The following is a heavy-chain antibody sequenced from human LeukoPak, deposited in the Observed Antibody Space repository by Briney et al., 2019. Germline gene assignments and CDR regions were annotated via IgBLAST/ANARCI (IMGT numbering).Heavy chain of an antibody. Sequence: PGGSLRLSCAASGFTFNTYWMSWVRQAPGKGLEWVSYISSSSSTIYYADSVKGRFTISRDNAKNSLYLQMNSLRDEDTAVYYCARDLTVRGVIVYWGQGTLVTVSS. D-gene: IGHD3-10*01. CDR1: GFTFNTYW. CDR2: ISSSSSTI. CDR3: ARDLTVRGVIVY. J-gene: IGHJ4*02. V-gene: IGHV3-48*02.